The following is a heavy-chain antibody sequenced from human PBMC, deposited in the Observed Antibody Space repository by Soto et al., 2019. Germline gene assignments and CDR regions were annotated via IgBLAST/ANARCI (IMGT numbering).Heavy chain of an antibody. D-gene: IGHD3-16*01. CDR3: ARLYGNSFDI. J-gene: IGHJ3*02. Sequence: QLQLQESGPGLVTPSETLSLTCTVSGGSVSSDSYNWDWIRQPPGKGLEWIGTIYYSGSTDYNPALKSRVTISEDTSNNQFSLKVTSVTASDTAGYYCARLYGNSFDIWGRGATVTVS. CDR2: IYYSGST. V-gene: IGHV4-39*01. CDR1: GGSVSSDSYN.